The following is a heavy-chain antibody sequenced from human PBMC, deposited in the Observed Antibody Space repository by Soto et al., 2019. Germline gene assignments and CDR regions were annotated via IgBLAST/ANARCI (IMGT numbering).Heavy chain of an antibody. CDR1: GGSISSGGYS. D-gene: IGHD4-17*01. J-gene: IGHJ5*02. CDR2: IYHSGST. CDR3: ARGRTTVTTRWFDP. V-gene: IGHV4-30-2*01. Sequence: QLQLQESGSGLVKPSQTLSLTCAVSGGSISSGGYSWSWIRQPPGKGLEWIGYIYHSGSTYYNPSLKSRVTISVDRSKNQFSLKLSSVTAADTAVYYCARGRTTVTTRWFDPWGQGTLVTVSS.